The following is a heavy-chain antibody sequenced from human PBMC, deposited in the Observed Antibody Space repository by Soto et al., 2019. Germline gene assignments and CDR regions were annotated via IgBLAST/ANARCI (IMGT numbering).Heavy chain of an antibody. J-gene: IGHJ4*02. Sequence: QVQLVQSGAEEKKPGASVKVSCKASGYTFTSYAMHWVRQAPGQRLEWMGWINAGNGNTKYSQKFQGRVTITSDTSASTAYMKLSSLRSEDTAVYYCARSIVVVTALDYWGQGTLVTVSS. V-gene: IGHV1-3*05. CDR3: ARSIVVVTALDY. CDR1: GYTFTSYA. CDR2: INAGNGNT. D-gene: IGHD2-21*02.